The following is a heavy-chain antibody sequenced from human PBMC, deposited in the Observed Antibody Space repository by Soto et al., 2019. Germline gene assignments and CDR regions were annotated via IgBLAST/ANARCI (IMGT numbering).Heavy chain of an antibody. CDR2: MNPNSGNT. Sequence: GASVKVSCKASGYTFPSYDINWVRQAPGQGLEWMGWMNPNSGNTGYAQKFQGRVTMTRNTSISTAYMELSSLRSEDTAVYYCARAEDCSGGSCYSVYYYYGMDVWGQGTTVTVSS. CDR3: ARAEDCSGGSCYSVYYYYGMDV. D-gene: IGHD2-15*01. J-gene: IGHJ6*02. CDR1: GYTFPSYD. V-gene: IGHV1-8*01.